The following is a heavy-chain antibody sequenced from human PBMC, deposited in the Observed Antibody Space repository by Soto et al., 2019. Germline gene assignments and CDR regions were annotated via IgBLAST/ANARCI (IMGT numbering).Heavy chain of an antibody. CDR1: GYTFTGYY. V-gene: IGHV1-2*04. J-gene: IGHJ5*02. D-gene: IGHD3-3*01. Sequence: ASVKVSCKASGYTFTGYYMHWVRQAPGQGLEWMGWINPNSGGTNYAQKFQGWVTMTRDTSISTAYMELSRLRSDDTAVYYCARGAGATIFGVVSNWFDPWGQGTLVTVSS. CDR2: INPNSGGT. CDR3: ARGAGATIFGVVSNWFDP.